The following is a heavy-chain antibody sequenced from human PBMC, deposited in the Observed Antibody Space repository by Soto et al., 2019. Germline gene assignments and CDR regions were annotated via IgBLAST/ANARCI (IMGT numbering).Heavy chain of an antibody. CDR1: GFTFSNAW. Sequence: EVQLVESGGGLVKPGGSLRLSCTASGFTFSNAWMSCVRQAPGKGLEWVGRIKSKTDGETTDYAAPVKGRFTISRDDSKNTLYLQMNSLKTEDTAVYYCTTLYQGISNWGQGTLVTVSS. CDR3: TTLYQGISN. D-gene: IGHD1-20*01. CDR2: IKSKTDGETT. V-gene: IGHV3-15*01. J-gene: IGHJ4*02.